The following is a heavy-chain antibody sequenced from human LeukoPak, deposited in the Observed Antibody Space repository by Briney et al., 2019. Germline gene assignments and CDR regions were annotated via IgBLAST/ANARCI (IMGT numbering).Heavy chain of an antibody. Sequence: ASETLSLTCTVSGGSISSGGYYWSWIRQHPGKSLEWIGYIYYSGSTYYNPSLKSRVTISVDTSKNQFSLKLSSVTAADTAVYYCARRPDGVRAFDIWGQGTMVTVSS. D-gene: IGHD3-10*01. CDR1: GGSISSGGYY. V-gene: IGHV4-31*03. CDR3: ARRPDGVRAFDI. CDR2: IYYSGST. J-gene: IGHJ3*02.